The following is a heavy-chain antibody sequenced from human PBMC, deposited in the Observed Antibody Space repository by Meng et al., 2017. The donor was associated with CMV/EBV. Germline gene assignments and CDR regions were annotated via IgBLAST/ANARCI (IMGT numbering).Heavy chain of an antibody. CDR3: ASSAGGHYYYYGMDV. V-gene: IGHV1-8*03. CDR1: GYTFTSYD. D-gene: IGHD3-10*01. CDR2: MNPNSGNT. J-gene: IGHJ6*02. Sequence: ASVKVSCKASGYTFTSYDINWVRQATGQRLEWMGWMNPNSGNTGYAQKFQGRVTITRNTSISTAYMELSSLRSEDTAVYYCASSAGGHYYYYGMDVWGQGTTVTVSS.